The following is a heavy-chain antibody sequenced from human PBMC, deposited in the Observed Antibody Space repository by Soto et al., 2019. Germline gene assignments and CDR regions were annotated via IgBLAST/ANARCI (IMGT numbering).Heavy chain of an antibody. Sequence: PSQTLSLTCAISGDSVSSNSAAWNWIRQSPSRGLEWLGRTYYRSKWYNDYAVSVKSRITINPDTSKNQFSLQLNSVTPEDTAVYSCARDYRASHTLTNWFDPWGQGTLVTVSS. CDR1: GDSVSSNSAA. J-gene: IGHJ5*02. CDR2: TYYRSKWYN. CDR3: ARDYRASHTLTNWFDP. V-gene: IGHV6-1*01. D-gene: IGHD3-16*02.